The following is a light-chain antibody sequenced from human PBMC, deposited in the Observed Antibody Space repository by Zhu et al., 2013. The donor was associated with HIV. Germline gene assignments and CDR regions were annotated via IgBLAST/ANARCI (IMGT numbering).Light chain of an antibody. CDR2: GAS. CDR3: QEYDTWPPG. CDR1: RDLKTN. Sequence: TQSPATLSVSPGDRVTLSCRAGRDLKTNVAWYQQTPGRAPRLLIYGASNRATGVPVRFSGSGSETDFTLSISSLQSDDVAVYYCQEYDTWPPGFGQGTKLEIK. J-gene: IGKJ2*01. V-gene: IGKV3D-15*01.